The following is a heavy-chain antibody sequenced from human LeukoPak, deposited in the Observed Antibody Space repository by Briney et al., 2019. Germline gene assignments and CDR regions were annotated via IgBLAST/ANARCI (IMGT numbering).Heavy chain of an antibody. Sequence: SETLSLTCSVSGDSITTDYWSWIRQPPGKGLEWIGYIYRLGSTDYNPSLKSRVTISVDTSKNQLSLNLSSVTAADTAVYYCAGRGQRYFRDWGQGTLVTVSS. CDR1: GDSITTDY. CDR3: AGRGQRYFRD. CDR2: IYRLGST. V-gene: IGHV4-4*08. J-gene: IGHJ1*01.